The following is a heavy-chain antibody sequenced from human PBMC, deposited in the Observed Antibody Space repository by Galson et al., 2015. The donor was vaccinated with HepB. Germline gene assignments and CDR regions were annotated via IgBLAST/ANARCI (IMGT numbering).Heavy chain of an antibody. V-gene: IGHV2-5*02. Sequence: PALVKPTQTLTLTCTFSGFSLSTSGVGVGWIRQPPGKALEWLALIYWDDDKRYTPSLKSRLTITKDTSKNQVVLTMTNMDPVDTATYYCAHSVGFSSSWYVGSFQHWGQGSLVTVSS. D-gene: IGHD6-13*01. J-gene: IGHJ1*01. CDR2: IYWDDDK. CDR3: AHSVGFSSSWYVGSFQH. CDR1: GFSLSTSGVG.